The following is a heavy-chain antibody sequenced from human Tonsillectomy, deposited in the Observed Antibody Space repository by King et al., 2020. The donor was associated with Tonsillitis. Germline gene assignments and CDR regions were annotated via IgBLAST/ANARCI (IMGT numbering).Heavy chain of an antibody. D-gene: IGHD6-19*01. J-gene: IGHJ6*03. V-gene: IGHV3-15*07. CDR2: IKSKTDGGTT. CDR3: TTGTAVADYYYYYYMDV. Sequence: MQLVQSGGGLVKPGGSLRLSCAASGFIFSNAWMNWVRQAPVKGLEWVGRIKSKTDGGTTDCAAPVKGRFTFSRDDSKNTLYLQMNSLKTEDTAVYYCTTGTAVADYYYYYYMDVWGKGTTVTVSS. CDR1: GFIFSNAW.